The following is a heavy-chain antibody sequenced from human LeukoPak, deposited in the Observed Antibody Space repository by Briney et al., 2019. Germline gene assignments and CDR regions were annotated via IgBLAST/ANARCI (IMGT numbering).Heavy chain of an antibody. D-gene: IGHD4-23*01. CDR1: GFTFDDYA. V-gene: IGHV3-9*01. J-gene: IGHJ6*02. Sequence: GGSLRLSCAASGFTFDDYAMHWVRQAPGKGLEWVSRISWNSGSIGYADSVKGRFTISRDNAKNSLYLQMNSLRAEDTAVYYCAREGDFGGIPGYYYGLDVWGQGTTVTVSS. CDR3: AREGDFGGIPGYYYGLDV. CDR2: ISWNSGSI.